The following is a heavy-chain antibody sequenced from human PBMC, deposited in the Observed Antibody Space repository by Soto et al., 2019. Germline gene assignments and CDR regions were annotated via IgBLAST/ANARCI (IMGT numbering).Heavy chain of an antibody. CDR3: ARDGVYCISTTCFGFFDS. CDR2: IYYSGST. D-gene: IGHD2-2*01. J-gene: IGHJ4*02. V-gene: IGHV4-59*01. CDR1: GDSISSSY. Sequence: PSETLSLTCTVSGDSISSSYWSWIRQAPGKGLEWIGNIYYSGSTNYNPSLKNRVTISVDTSKTQISLKLISVTAADTAVYYCARDGVYCISTTCFGFFDSWGQGTLVT.